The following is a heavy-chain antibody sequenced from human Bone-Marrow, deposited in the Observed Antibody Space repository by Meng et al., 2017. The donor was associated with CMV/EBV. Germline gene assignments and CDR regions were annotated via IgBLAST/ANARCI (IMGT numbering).Heavy chain of an antibody. D-gene: IGHD2-2*02. V-gene: IGHV3-21*01. CDR3: ARDYCSSTSCYSYYYGMDV. Sequence: GESLRLPCAASGFTFSSYPMHWVRQAPGKGLVWVSSISSSSSYIYYADSVKGRFTISRDNAKNSLYLQMNSLRAEDTAVYYCARDYCSSTSCYSYYYGMDVWGQGTTVAVFS. J-gene: IGHJ6*02. CDR1: GFTFSSYP. CDR2: ISSSSSYI.